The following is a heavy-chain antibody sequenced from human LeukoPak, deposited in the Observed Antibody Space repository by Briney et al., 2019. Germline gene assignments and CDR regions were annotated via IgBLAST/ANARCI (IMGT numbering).Heavy chain of an antibody. V-gene: IGHV3-15*01. D-gene: IGHD3-10*01. Sequence: MTGGSLRLSCAASGLSISNDWMSWVRQAPGKGLEWVARVKSKSAGETTDYAAPVKGRFTISRDDSKNTLYLQMNSLKTEDTAVYYCTLIQGWGSGSYYRDFWGQGTLVTVSS. J-gene: IGHJ4*02. CDR3: TLIQGWGSGSYYRDF. CDR1: GLSISNDW. CDR2: VKSKSAGETT.